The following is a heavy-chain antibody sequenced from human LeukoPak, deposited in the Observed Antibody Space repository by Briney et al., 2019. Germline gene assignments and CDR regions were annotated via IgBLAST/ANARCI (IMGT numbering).Heavy chain of an antibody. Sequence: SETLSLTCTVSGGSISPYYWSWLRQPPGKGLEWLGYIYYSGTANYNPSLNSRATISVDTSKSQFSLKLTSVTAADTAIYYCARGLDGSGRYYIYYFDYWGQGTLVTVSS. CDR3: ARGLDGSGRYYIYYFDY. V-gene: IGHV4-59*01. CDR1: GGSISPYY. CDR2: IYYSGTA. D-gene: IGHD3-10*01. J-gene: IGHJ4*02.